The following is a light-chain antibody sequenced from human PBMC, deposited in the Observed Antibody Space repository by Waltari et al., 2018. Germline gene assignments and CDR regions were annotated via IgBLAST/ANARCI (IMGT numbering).Light chain of an antibody. CDR2: DVA. V-gene: IGLV2-11*01. CDR3: CSYAGSYTLGV. J-gene: IGLJ3*02. Sequence: QSALTQPRSVSGSTGQSVTISCTGTSSDLGAYNYVSWYQQHPGKAPKLMIYDVAKRPSGVPDRFSGSKSGDTASLTISGLQTEDEADYYCCSYAGSYTLGVFGGGTKLTVL. CDR1: SSDLGAYNY.